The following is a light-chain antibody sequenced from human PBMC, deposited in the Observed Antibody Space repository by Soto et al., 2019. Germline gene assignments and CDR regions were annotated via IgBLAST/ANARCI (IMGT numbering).Light chain of an antibody. CDR2: DVF. CDR1: GSDVGHYDY. V-gene: IGLV2-11*01. Sequence: QSALTQPRSVSGSPGQSVTVSCTGTGSDVGHYDYVSWYQQHPGKAPKLIIYDVFKRPSGVPDRFSGSKSVTTASLTISVLQAEDEADYFCCSFAGTHYVFGTGTKLTVL. CDR3: CSFAGTHYV. J-gene: IGLJ1*01.